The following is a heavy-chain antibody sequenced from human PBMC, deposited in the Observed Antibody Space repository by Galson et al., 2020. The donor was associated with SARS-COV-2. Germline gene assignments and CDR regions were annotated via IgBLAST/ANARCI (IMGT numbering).Heavy chain of an antibody. V-gene: IGHV3-23*01. D-gene: IGHD6-19*01. CDR3: AKPRGLPIPVADDH. Sequence: GESLKISCAASGFTFSSYAMSWVRQAPGKGLEWVSGISGSGGSTYYADSVKGRFTISRDNSKNTLYLQMNSLRAEDTAVYYCAKPRGLPIPVADDHWGQGTLVTVSS. CDR2: ISGSGGST. CDR1: GFTFSSYA. J-gene: IGHJ4*02.